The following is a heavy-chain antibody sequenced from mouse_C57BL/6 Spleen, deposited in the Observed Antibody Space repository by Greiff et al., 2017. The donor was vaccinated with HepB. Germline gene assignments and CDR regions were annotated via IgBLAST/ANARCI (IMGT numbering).Heavy chain of an antibody. V-gene: IGHV1-53*01. Sequence: QVQLKQPGPELVKPGPSVKLSCKASGYTFTSYWMHWVKQKPGQGLEWIGNINPSNGGTNYNAKFKSKATLTVDKYSSTAYRQLSSLTSEDSAVYYCASRWRFAYWGQGTLVTVSA. CDR1: GYTFTSYW. CDR2: INPSNGGT. CDR3: ASRWRFAY. J-gene: IGHJ3*01. D-gene: IGHD2-3*01.